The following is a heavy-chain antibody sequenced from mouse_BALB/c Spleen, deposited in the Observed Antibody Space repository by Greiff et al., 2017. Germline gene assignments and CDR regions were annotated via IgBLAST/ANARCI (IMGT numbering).Heavy chain of an antibody. Sequence: DVQLQESGPGLVKPSQSLSLTCSVTGYSITSGYYWNWIRQFPGNKLEWMGYISYDGSNNYNPSLKNRISITRDTSKNQFFLKLNSVTTEDTATYYCARGGEGFAYWGQGTLVTVSA. J-gene: IGHJ3*01. CDR3: ARGGEGFAY. V-gene: IGHV3-6*02. CDR1: GYSITSGYY. CDR2: ISYDGSN.